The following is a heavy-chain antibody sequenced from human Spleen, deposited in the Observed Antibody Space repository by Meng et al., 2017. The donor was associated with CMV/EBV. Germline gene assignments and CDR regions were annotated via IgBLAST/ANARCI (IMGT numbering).Heavy chain of an antibody. CDR3: ARDRVARRRMVITLLNGMDV. D-gene: IGHD3-22*01. Sequence: SETLSLTCTVSGGSISHYYWSWIRQPPGKGLEWIGYVYYSGSTNYNPSLKSRVTTSINTSKKQFSLKLSSVTAADTAVYYCARDRVARRRMVITLLNGMDVWGQGTTVTVSS. CDR2: VYYSGST. CDR1: GGSISHYY. J-gene: IGHJ6*02. V-gene: IGHV4-59*12.